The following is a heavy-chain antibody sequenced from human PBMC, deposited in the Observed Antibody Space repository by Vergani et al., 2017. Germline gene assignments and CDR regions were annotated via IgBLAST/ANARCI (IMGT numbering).Heavy chain of an antibody. Sequence: QVQLVQSGAEVKKPGASVKVSCKASEYTFTDYYINWVRQAPGQGLEWMGWINPNSGGTNYAQKFQGRVTMTRDTSISTAYMELGRLRSDDTAVCYCARDIPAVVTFDYWGQGTLVTVSS. D-gene: IGHD5-18*01. V-gene: IGHV1-2*02. CDR3: ARDIPAVVTFDY. CDR1: EYTFTDYY. J-gene: IGHJ4*02. CDR2: INPNSGGT.